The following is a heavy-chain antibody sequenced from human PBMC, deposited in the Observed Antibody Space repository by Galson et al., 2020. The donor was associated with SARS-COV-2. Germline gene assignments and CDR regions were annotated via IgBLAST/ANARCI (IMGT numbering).Heavy chain of an antibody. J-gene: IGHJ2*01. Sequence: GGSPRLSCAASGFTFSASAMQWVRQAPGKGLGWVGGIRSRADSYATTYAASVKGRFTIPRDDSKNTAYLQMDSLQPEDTAVYYCTRHSSGATWFFDLWGRGTLVTVSS. CDR3: TRHSSGATWFFDL. D-gene: IGHD6-19*01. CDR1: GFTFSASA. CDR2: IRSRADSYAT. V-gene: IGHV3-73*01.